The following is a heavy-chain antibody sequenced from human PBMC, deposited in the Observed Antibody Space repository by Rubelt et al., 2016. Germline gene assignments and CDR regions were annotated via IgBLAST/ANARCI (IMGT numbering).Heavy chain of an antibody. CDR3: ARGYNYGPQYDF. CDR1: GGSFSDYY. J-gene: IGHJ4*02. D-gene: IGHD5-18*01. CDR2: ISHRGST. V-gene: IGHV4-34*01. Sequence: QVQLQQWGAGLLKPSETLSLTCAVYGGSFSDYYWNWIRQPPGKGLEWIGEISHRGSTNYNPSLKSQVTLSVDTFKNQFPLKRSAVTAADTAVYYCARGYNYGPQYDFWGQGTLVTVSS.